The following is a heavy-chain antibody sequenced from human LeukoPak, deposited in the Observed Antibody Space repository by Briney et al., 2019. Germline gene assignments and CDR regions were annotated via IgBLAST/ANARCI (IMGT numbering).Heavy chain of an antibody. CDR2: IYYSGST. D-gene: IGHD3-10*01. Sequence: SETLSLTCTVSGGSISSYYWSWIRQPPGKGLEWIGYIYYSGSTNYNPSLKSRVTISVDTSKNQLSLKLSSVTAAGTAVYYCARGGFGELLNYWGQGTLVTVSS. CDR1: GGSISSYY. J-gene: IGHJ4*02. CDR3: ARGGFGELLNY. V-gene: IGHV4-59*01.